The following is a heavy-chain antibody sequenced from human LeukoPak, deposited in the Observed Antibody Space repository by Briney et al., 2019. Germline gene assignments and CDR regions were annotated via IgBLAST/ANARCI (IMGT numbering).Heavy chain of an antibody. CDR3: ARDLLGRGGSFDY. CDR2: INYSGTT. CDR1: GDSISSYY. Sequence: SETLSLTCTVSGDSISSYYWSWIRQPPGKGLEWIGHINYSGTTNYNPALKSRVTISVDTSKNQFSLKLTSVTAADTAVYYCARDLLGRGGSFDYWGQGTLVTVSS. V-gene: IGHV4-59*01. J-gene: IGHJ4*02. D-gene: IGHD3-10*01.